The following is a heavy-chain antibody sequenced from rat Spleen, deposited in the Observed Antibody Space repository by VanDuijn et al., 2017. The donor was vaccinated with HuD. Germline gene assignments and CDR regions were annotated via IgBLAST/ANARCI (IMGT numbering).Heavy chain of an antibody. CDR2: INIDGGST. CDR1: GFTFSSYW. Sequence: EVQLVETGGGLVQPGRSLKLSCVASGFTFSSYWMYWIRQSPGKGLEWVSSINIDGGSTFYADSVKGRFTISRDNTKNTLYLQMDSLRSEDTATYYCARHPQLGVFWYFDFWGPGTMVTVSS. D-gene: IGHD5-1*01. J-gene: IGHJ1*01. CDR3: ARHPQLGVFWYFDF. V-gene: IGHV5-58*01.